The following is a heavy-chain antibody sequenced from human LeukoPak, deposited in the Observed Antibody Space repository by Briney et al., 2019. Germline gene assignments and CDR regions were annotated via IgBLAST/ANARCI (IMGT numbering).Heavy chain of an antibody. V-gene: IGHV1-24*01. J-gene: IGHJ4*02. CDR3: ATGRYYYGSGSRAKDYFDY. Sequence: ASVKVSCKVSGYTLTELSMHWVRQAPGEGLEWMGGFDPEDGETIYAQKFQGRVTMTEDTSTDTAYMELSSLRSEDTAVYYCATGRYYYGSGSRAKDYFDYWGQGTLVTVSS. CDR2: FDPEDGET. CDR1: GYTLTELS. D-gene: IGHD3-10*01.